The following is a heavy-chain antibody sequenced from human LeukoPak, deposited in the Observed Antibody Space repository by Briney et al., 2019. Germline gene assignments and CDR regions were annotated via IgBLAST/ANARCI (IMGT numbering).Heavy chain of an antibody. Sequence: SETLSLTCTVSGGSISSSSYYWSWIRQPAGKGLEWIGRIYTSGSTNYNPSLKSRVTMSVDTSKNQFSLKLSSVTAADTAVYYCARDMATVGNAFDIWGQGTMVTVSS. J-gene: IGHJ3*02. CDR1: GGSISSSSYY. D-gene: IGHD5-24*01. CDR3: ARDMATVGNAFDI. V-gene: IGHV4-61*02. CDR2: IYTSGST.